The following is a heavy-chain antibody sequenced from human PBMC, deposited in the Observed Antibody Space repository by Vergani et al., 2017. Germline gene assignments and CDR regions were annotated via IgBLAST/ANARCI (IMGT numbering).Heavy chain of an antibody. CDR3: ARGRRGGGYFDY. D-gene: IGHD5-24*01. V-gene: IGHV4-34*01. J-gene: IGHJ4*02. CDR2: INHSGST. Sequence: QVQLQQWGAGLLKPSETLSLTCAVYGGSFSDYYWTWFRQPPGKGLEWIGEINHSGSTNYNPSLKSRVTISVDTSKNQFSLKLRSVTAADTAVCYCARGRRGGGYFDYWGQGTLVTVSS. CDR1: GGSFSDYY.